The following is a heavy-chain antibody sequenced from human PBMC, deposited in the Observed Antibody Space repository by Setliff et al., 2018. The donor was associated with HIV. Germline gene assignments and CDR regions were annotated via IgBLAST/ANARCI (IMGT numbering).Heavy chain of an antibody. J-gene: IGHJ4*02. CDR1: GFTFSNAW. V-gene: IGHV3-15*01. Sequence: GGSLRLSCAASGFTFSNAWMNWVRQAPGKGLEWVGRIKSIGDGETTDYAAPVKGRFTISRDDSKNTLYLQLNNLETEDTAFYYCSTRLRWSPEKMDYWGQGTLVTVSS. CDR3: STRLRWSPEKMDY. CDR2: IKSIGDGETT. D-gene: IGHD6-13*01.